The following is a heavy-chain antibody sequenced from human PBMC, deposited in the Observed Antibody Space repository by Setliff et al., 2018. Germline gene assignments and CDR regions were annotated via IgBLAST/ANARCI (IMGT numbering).Heavy chain of an antibody. Sequence: PSETLSLTCTVSDGSLSTYYWSWIRQPPGKGLEFIGYVYYSGTANYSPSLRSRLTISVDTSKNQFSLKLSSVTAADTAVYYCARKVEQWLTPHFDYWGQGALVTVSS. CDR1: DGSLSTYY. V-gene: IGHV4-59*01. J-gene: IGHJ4*02. CDR2: VYYSGTA. CDR3: ARKVEQWLTPHFDY. D-gene: IGHD6-19*01.